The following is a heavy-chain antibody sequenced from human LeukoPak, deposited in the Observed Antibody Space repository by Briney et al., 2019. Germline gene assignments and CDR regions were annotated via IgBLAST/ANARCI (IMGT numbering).Heavy chain of an antibody. Sequence: PGGSLRLSCAASGFTFSNYGIHWVRQAPGKGLEWVAFIRYDGSNKYYADSVKGRFTISRDNAKNSLYLQMNSLRAEDTAVYYCGRAAPYYYGSGSYIYYFDYWGQGTLVTVSS. J-gene: IGHJ4*02. CDR2: IRYDGSNK. CDR1: GFTFSNYG. V-gene: IGHV3-30*02. D-gene: IGHD3-10*01. CDR3: GRAAPYYYGSGSYIYYFDY.